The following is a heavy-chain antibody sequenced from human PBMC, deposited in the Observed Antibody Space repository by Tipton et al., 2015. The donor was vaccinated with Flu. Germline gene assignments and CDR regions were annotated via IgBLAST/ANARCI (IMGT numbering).Heavy chain of an antibody. CDR2: INWNGGST. CDR1: GFTFDDYG. V-gene: IGHV3-20*04. Sequence: SLRLSCAASGFTFDDYGMSWVRQAPGKGLEWASGINWNGGSTGYADSVKGRFTISRDNAKNSLYLQMNSLRAEDTALYYCARVKGSGYYDAFDIWGQGTMVTVSS. CDR3: ARVKGSGYYDAFDI. J-gene: IGHJ3*02. D-gene: IGHD3-22*01.